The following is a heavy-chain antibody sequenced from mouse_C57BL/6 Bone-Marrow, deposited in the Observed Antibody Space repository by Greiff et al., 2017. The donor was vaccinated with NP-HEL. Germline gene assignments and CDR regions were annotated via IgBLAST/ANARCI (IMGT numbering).Heavy chain of an antibody. CDR1: GFTFTDYY. Sequence: EVKLVESGGGLVQPGGSLSLSCAASGFTFTDYYMSWVRQPPGQALEWLGFIRHKANGYTTEYSASVKGRFTISRDNSQSILYLQMNALRAEDSATYYCARYKPGTSIYWYFDVWGTGTTVTVSS. CDR3: ARYKPGTSIYWYFDV. D-gene: IGHD4-1*01. V-gene: IGHV7-3*01. CDR2: IRHKANGYTT. J-gene: IGHJ1*03.